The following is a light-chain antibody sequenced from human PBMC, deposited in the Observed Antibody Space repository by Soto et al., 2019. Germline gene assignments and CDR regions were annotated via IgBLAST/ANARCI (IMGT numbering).Light chain of an antibody. V-gene: IGLV1-44*01. J-gene: IGLJ3*02. Sequence: QSVLTQPPSVSGAPGQRVTISCTGSSSNIGAGYDVHWYQQLPGTAPKLLIYSDNQRPSGAPDRFSGSKSGTSASLAISGLQAEDEDDYDCTAWDDSMNGPVFGGGTKLTVL. CDR2: SDN. CDR1: SSNIGAGYD. CDR3: TAWDDSMNGPV.